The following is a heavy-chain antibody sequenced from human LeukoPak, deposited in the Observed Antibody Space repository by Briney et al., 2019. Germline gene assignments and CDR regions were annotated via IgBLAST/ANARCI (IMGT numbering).Heavy chain of an antibody. V-gene: IGHV1-69*05. CDR3: ARGPRIQLYPNWFDP. CDR2: IIPIFGTA. Sequence: ASVKVSCKASGGTFSSYAISWVRQAPGQGHEWMGGIIPIFGTANYAQKFQGRVTITTDESTSTAYMELNSLRSEDTAVYYCARGPRIQLYPNWFDPWGQGTLVTVSS. CDR1: GGTFSSYA. J-gene: IGHJ5*02. D-gene: IGHD5-18*01.